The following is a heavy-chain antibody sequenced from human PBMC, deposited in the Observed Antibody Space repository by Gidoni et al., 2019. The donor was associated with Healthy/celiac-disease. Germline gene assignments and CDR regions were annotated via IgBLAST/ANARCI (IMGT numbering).Heavy chain of an antibody. D-gene: IGHD2-2*02. V-gene: IGHV3-49*04. Sequence: EVQLVESGGGLVQPGRSLRLSCTASGFTFGDYAISWVRQAPGKGLEWVGFIRSKAYGGTTEYAASVKGRFTISRDDSKSIAYLQMNSLKTEDTAVYYCTRDLTYCSSTSCYTVDAFDIWGQGTMVTVSS. CDR2: IRSKAYGGTT. CDR1: GFTFGDYA. CDR3: TRDLTYCSSTSCYTVDAFDI. J-gene: IGHJ3*02.